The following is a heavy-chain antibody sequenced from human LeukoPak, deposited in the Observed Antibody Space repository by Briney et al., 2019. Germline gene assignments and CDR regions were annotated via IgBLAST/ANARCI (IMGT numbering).Heavy chain of an antibody. D-gene: IGHD6-6*01. J-gene: IGHJ6*03. CDR3: ARAPGAARSYYYYYMDV. Sequence: ASVKVSCKASGYTFTSYGIIWVRQAPGQGLEWMGWISAYNGNTNYAQKLQGRVTMTTDTSTSTAYMGLRSLRSDDTAVYYCARAPGAARSYYYYYMDVWGKGTTVTVSS. CDR1: GYTFTSYG. V-gene: IGHV1-18*01. CDR2: ISAYNGNT.